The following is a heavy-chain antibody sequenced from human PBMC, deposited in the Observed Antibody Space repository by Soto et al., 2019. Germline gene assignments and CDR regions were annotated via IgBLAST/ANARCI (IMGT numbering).Heavy chain of an antibody. CDR2: ISSSGSTI. J-gene: IGHJ6*03. Sequence: GGSLRLSCAASGFTFSDYYMSWIRQAPGKGLEWVSYISSSGSTIYYADSVKGRFTISRDNAKNSLYLQMNSLRAEDTAVYYCARSIEDYGDSSPYYYYYMDVWGKGTTVTVSS. CDR3: ARSIEDYGDSSPYYYYYMDV. D-gene: IGHD4-17*01. V-gene: IGHV3-11*01. CDR1: GFTFSDYY.